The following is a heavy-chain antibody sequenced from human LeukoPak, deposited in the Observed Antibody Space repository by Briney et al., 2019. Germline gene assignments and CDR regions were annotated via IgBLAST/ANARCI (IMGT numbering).Heavy chain of an antibody. Sequence: GGSLRLSCAASGFTFSSYAMHWVRQAPGKGLEYVSAISSNGGSTYYANSVKGRFTISRDNSKNTLYLQMGSLRAEDMAVCYCARAYYYDSSSYYYDYWGQGTLVTVSS. CDR3: ARAYYYDSSSYYYDY. V-gene: IGHV3-64*01. CDR2: ISSNGGST. CDR1: GFTFSSYA. D-gene: IGHD3-22*01. J-gene: IGHJ4*02.